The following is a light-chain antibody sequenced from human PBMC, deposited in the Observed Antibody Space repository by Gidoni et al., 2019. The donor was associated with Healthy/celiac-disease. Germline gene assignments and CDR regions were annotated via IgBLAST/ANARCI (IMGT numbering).Light chain of an antibody. Sequence: EIVMTQSPATLSVSPGDRATLSCRASQSVSSNFAWYQQKPGQAPRLLIYGASTRATGIPARFSGSGSVTEFTLTICSLQSEDFSVYYCQQYNNLLWTFGQGTKVEIK. V-gene: IGKV3-15*01. CDR2: GAS. CDR1: QSVSSN. CDR3: QQYNNLLWT. J-gene: IGKJ1*01.